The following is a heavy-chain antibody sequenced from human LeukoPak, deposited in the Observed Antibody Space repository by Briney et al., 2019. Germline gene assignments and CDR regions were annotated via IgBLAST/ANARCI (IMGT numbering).Heavy chain of an antibody. J-gene: IGHJ4*02. CDR1: GYTFTSYG. V-gene: IGHV1-69*13. CDR2: IIPIFGTA. D-gene: IGHD1-26*01. Sequence: SVKVPCKASGYTFTSYGISWVRQAPGQGLEWMGGIIPIFGTANYAQKFQGRVTITADESTSTAYMELSSLRSEDTAVYYCARDRSGSYYPDYWGQGTLVTVSS. CDR3: ARDRSGSYYPDY.